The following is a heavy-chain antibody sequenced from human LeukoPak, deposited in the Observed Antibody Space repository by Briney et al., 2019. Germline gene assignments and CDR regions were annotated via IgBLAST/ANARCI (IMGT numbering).Heavy chain of an antibody. CDR2: IYYSVTT. Sequence: PSETLSLTCTVSGGSISSYYWSWIRQPPGKGLEWIGHIYYSVTTNYNPSLKSRVIISVDTSKNQFSLKLTSVTAADTAVYYCARKIRGSSWIDYWGQGTLVTVSS. V-gene: IGHV4-59*01. J-gene: IGHJ4*02. CDR3: ARKIRGSSWIDY. CDR1: GGSISSYY. D-gene: IGHD6-13*01.